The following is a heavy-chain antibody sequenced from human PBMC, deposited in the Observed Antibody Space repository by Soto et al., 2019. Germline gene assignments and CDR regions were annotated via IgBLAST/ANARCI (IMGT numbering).Heavy chain of an antibody. D-gene: IGHD6-6*01. CDR3: ARQGQLAVGFDY. J-gene: IGHJ4*02. V-gene: IGHV1-69*13. CDR1: GGTFSSYA. CDR2: IIPIFGTA. Sequence: SVKVSCKASGGTFSSYAISWVRQAPGQGLEWMGGIIPIFGTANYAQKFQGRVTITADESTSTAYMELSSLRSEDTAVYYCARQGQLAVGFDYWGQGTLVTVSS.